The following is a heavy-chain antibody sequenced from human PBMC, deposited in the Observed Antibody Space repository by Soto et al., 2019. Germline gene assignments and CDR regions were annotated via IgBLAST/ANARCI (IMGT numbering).Heavy chain of an antibody. CDR2: ISGSGGTT. D-gene: IGHD1-26*01. Sequence: WGSLRISCASAVFTFNTYAMTWVGQAPGKGLEWVSAISGSGGTTYYADSVKGRVTISRDNSKNTLFLEMNSLRADDTAVYYCAKGLVGGSIYCFDYWGQGTPVTVSS. CDR1: VFTFNTYA. J-gene: IGHJ4*02. CDR3: AKGLVGGSIYCFDY. V-gene: IGHV3-23*01.